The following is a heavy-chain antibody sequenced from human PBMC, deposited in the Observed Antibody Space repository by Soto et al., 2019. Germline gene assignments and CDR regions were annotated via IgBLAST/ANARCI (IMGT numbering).Heavy chain of an antibody. V-gene: IGHV1-24*01. CDR1: GYTFTSYG. D-gene: IGHD2-2*01. CDR2: FDPEDGET. CDR3: ATDRYCSSTSCYYFDY. Sequence: ASVKVSCKASGYTFTSYGISWVRQAPGKGLEWMGGFDPEDGETIYAQKFQGRVTMTEDTSTDTAYMELSSLRSEDTALYYCATDRYCSSTSCYYFDYWGQGTLVTVSS. J-gene: IGHJ4*02.